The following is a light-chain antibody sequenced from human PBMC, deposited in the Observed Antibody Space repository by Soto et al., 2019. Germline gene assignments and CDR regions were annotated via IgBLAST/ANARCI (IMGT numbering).Light chain of an antibody. V-gene: IGKV1-39*01. J-gene: IGKJ5*01. CDR1: QVISTS. CDR3: QQPYTTPAIT. CDR2: GAA. Sequence: DIQLTQSPSFLSPSIGESLTITCRASQVISTSLAGYQVKPAKAPNLLMNGAAYLKSGVPTRFSGSGSGTDFTTTISSLQPEDFAIYYCQQPYTTPAITFGQGTRLEIK.